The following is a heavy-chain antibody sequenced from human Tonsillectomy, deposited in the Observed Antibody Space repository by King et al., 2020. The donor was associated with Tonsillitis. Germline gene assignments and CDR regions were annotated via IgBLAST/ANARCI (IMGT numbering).Heavy chain of an antibody. D-gene: IGHD3-22*01. J-gene: IGHJ4*02. CDR1: GGTFSSYA. CDR3: ARIGYYDSSGYPPYYFDY. Sequence: VQLVESGAEVKKPGSSVKVSCKASGGTFSSYAISWVRQAPGQGLEWMGGIIPIFGTANYAQKFQGRVTITADESTSTAYMELSSLRSEDTAVYYCARIGYYDSSGYPPYYFDYWGQGTLVTVSS. CDR2: IIPIFGTA. V-gene: IGHV1-69*01.